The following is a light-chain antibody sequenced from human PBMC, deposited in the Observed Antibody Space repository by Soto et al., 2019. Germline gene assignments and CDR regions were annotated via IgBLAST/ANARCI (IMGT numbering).Light chain of an antibody. CDR2: RAS. V-gene: IGKV3D-20*02. CDR1: QSVSSDY. Sequence: EIVLTQSPGTLSLSPGERATLSCRASQSVSSDYSAWYQQKPGQAPRLLIYRASRRATGIPARFSGSGSGTDFTLTITRLEAEDFADYYCQHCSGWQRVTFGAGTKVDIK. J-gene: IGKJ3*01. CDR3: QHCSGWQRVT.